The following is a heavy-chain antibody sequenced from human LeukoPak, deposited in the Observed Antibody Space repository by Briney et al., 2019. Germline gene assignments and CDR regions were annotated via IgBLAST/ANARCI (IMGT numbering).Heavy chain of an antibody. J-gene: IGHJ4*02. CDR3: ARDPGYCSGGSYYYFDY. Sequence: GGSLRLSCAASGFTFSSYWMSWVRQAPGKGLEWVANIKQDGSEKYYVDSVKGQFTISRDNAKNSLYLQMNSLRAEDTAVYYCARDPGYCSGGSYYYFDYWGQGTLVTVSS. D-gene: IGHD2-15*01. CDR1: GFTFSSYW. CDR2: IKQDGSEK. V-gene: IGHV3-7*01.